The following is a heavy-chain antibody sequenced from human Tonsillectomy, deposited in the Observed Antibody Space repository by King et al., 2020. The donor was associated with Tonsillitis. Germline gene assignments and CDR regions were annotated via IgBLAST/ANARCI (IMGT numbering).Heavy chain of an antibody. V-gene: IGHV4-4*07. CDR3: ARELQSSRPLDY. J-gene: IGHJ4*02. CDR1: GGSISSYY. CDR2: IYTSGST. Sequence: QLQESGPGLVKPSETLSLTCTVSGGSISSYYWSWIRQPAGKGLEWIGRIYTSGSTTYNLSPKNGVNMSGDTSKNQFSLKLSSVTAAGTSVYYCARELQSSRPLDYWGQGTLVTVSS. D-gene: IGHD6-13*01.